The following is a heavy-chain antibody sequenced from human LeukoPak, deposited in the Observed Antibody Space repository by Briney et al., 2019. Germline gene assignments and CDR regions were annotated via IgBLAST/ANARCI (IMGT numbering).Heavy chain of an antibody. Sequence: PSETLSLTCTVSGGSISSYYWSWIRQPAGKGLEWIGRIYTSGSTNYNPSLKSRVTMSVDTSKIQFSLKLSSVTAADTAVYYCARDGVAIGVVVPAAMMGRGYYYGMDVWGQGTTVTVSS. CDR3: ARDGVAIGVVVPAAMMGRGYYYGMDV. V-gene: IGHV4-4*07. J-gene: IGHJ6*02. CDR1: GGSISSYY. CDR2: IYTSGST. D-gene: IGHD2-2*01.